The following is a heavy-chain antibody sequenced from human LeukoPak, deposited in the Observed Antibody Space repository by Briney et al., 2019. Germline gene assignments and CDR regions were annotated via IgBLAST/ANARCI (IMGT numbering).Heavy chain of an antibody. Sequence: PSETLSLTCAVYGGSFSGYYWSWIRQPPGKGLEWIGEINHSGSTNYNPSLKSRVTISVDTSKNQFSLKLSSVTAADTAVYYCARDGYKSYYYYMDVWGKGTTVTVSS. D-gene: IGHD5-24*01. V-gene: IGHV4-34*01. CDR1: GGSFSGYY. CDR3: ARDGYKSYYYYMDV. CDR2: INHSGST. J-gene: IGHJ6*03.